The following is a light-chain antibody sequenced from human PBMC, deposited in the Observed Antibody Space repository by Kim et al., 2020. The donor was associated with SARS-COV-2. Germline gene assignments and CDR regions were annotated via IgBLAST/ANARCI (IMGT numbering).Light chain of an antibody. CDR2: AAS. CDR3: QQYYSYPRT. J-gene: IGKJ1*01. Sequence: ASTGDRVTITCRASQGISSYLAWYQQNPGKAPKLLIYAASTLQSGVPSRFSGSGSGTDFTLTISCLQSEDFATYYCQQYYSYPRTFGQGTKVDIK. V-gene: IGKV1-8*01. CDR1: QGISSY.